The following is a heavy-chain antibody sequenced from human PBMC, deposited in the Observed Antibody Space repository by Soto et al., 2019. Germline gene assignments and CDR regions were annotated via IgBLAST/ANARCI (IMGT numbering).Heavy chain of an antibody. CDR3: AREVSGVTIFGVPYTGNWFDP. CDR2: IYYSGST. J-gene: IGHJ5*02. CDR1: GGSISSGDYY. V-gene: IGHV4-30-4*01. Sequence: SETLSLTCTVSGGSISSGDYYWSWIRQPPGKGLEWIGYIYYSGSTYYNPSLKSRVTISVDTSKNQFSLKLSSVTAADTAVYYCAREVSGVTIFGVPYTGNWFDPWGQGTLVTVS. D-gene: IGHD3-3*01.